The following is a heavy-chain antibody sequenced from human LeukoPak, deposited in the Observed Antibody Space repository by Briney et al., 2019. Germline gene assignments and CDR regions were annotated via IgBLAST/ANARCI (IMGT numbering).Heavy chain of an antibody. Sequence: SETLSLTCTVSGGSISSFYWSWIRQPPEKGLEWIGYIYNSGSTSYNPSLKSRVTISVDTSKNQFSPRLSSVTAADTAVYYCARTYYYDSGSYYDGFDPWGQGTLVTVSS. CDR2: IYNSGST. CDR3: ARTYYYDSGSYYDGFDP. V-gene: IGHV4-59*01. CDR1: GGSISSFY. J-gene: IGHJ5*02. D-gene: IGHD3-22*01.